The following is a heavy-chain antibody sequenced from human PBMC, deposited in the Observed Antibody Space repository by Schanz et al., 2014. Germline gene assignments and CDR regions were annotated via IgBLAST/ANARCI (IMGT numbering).Heavy chain of an antibody. CDR3: ARVGGTYYDFWSGVPPTVMHDGFDI. CDR1: GFAFDTYW. V-gene: IGHV3-7*01. J-gene: IGHJ3*02. Sequence: EVQLVESGGGLVQPGGSLRLSCAASGFAFDTYWMSWVRQAPGKGLEWVANIKHDGSEKYYVDSVKGRFTISRDNAKNSMYLEMNSLRAEDTAVFYCARVGGTYYDFWSGVPPTVMHDGFDIWGQGTTV. CDR2: IKHDGSEK. D-gene: IGHD3-3*01.